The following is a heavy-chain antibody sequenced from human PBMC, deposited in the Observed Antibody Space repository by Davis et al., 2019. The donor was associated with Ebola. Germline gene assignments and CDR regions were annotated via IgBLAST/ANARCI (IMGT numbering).Heavy chain of an antibody. CDR3: AKRRFGELVGAVDP. Sequence: GGSLRLSCVASGFTFSGYAMHWVRQAPGKGLEWVAVISYDGSNKYYADSVKGRFTISRDNSKNTLYLQMNSLRAEDTAVYYCAKRRFGELVGAVDPWGQGTLVTVSS. CDR2: ISYDGSNK. CDR1: GFTFSGYA. J-gene: IGHJ5*02. V-gene: IGHV3-30*18. D-gene: IGHD3-10*01.